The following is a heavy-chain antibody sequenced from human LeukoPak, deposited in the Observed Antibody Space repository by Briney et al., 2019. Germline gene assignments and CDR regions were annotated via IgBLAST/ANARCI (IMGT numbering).Heavy chain of an antibody. Sequence: SETLSLTCTVSGGSISSYYWSWIRQPPGKGLEWIGYIYYSGSTYYNPSLKSRVTISVDTSKNQFSLKLSSVTAADTAVYYCARISPTPSGDYAYDAFAIWGQGTMVTVSS. D-gene: IGHD4-17*01. CDR2: IYYSGST. J-gene: IGHJ3*02. CDR3: ARISPTPSGDYAYDAFAI. CDR1: GGSISSYY. V-gene: IGHV4-59*12.